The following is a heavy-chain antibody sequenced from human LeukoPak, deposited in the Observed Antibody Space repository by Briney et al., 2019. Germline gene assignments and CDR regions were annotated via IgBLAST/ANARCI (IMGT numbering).Heavy chain of an antibody. J-gene: IGHJ4*02. V-gene: IGHV4-31*03. CDR3: ARGGDTFRDY. CDR1: GGSISSGGYY. D-gene: IGHD1-26*01. CDR2: IYYSGST. Sequence: SQTLSLTCTVSGGSISSGGYYWSWLRQHPGKGLEWIGYIYYSGSTYYNPSLKSRVTISVDTSKNQFSLKLSSVTAADTAVYYCARGGDTFRDYWGQGTLVTVSS.